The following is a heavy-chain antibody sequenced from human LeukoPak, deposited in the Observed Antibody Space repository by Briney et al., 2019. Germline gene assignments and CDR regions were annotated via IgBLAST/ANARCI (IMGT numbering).Heavy chain of an antibody. CDR2: ISHSGSSI. J-gene: IGHJ4*02. V-gene: IGHV3-23*01. CDR3: AMALDY. CDR1: GFTFSNYL. Sequence: GGSLRLSCVASGFTFSNYLMNWGRQAPGKGLEWVSGISHSGSSIYYADSVKGRFTISRDNSKNTLYLQMDRLRVEDTAVYYCAMALDYWGQGTLVTVSS.